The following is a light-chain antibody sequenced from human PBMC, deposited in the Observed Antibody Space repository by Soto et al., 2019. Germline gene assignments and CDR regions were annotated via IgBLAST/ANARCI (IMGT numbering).Light chain of an antibody. V-gene: IGLV1-51*01. CDR2: DDN. CDR1: GSNMWVNS. Sequence: QSVLTQPPSVSAAPEQKFTISCSGSGSNMWVNSVSGYQQLPGTAPTLLIYDDNKRPSGIPDRFSGSKSGTSATLGITGFQTGDEADYYCGSWDSSLSAYVFGTGTKVTVL. J-gene: IGLJ1*01. CDR3: GSWDSSLSAYV.